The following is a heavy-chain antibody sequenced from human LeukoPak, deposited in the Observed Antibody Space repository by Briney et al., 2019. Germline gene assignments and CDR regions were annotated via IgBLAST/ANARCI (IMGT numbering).Heavy chain of an antibody. J-gene: IGHJ4*02. CDR2: ISSSNSTI. Sequence: GGSLRLSCAASGFTFSSYSMNWVRQAPGKGLEWVSYISSSNSTIYYADSVKGRFTISRDNAKNSLYLQMNSLRAEDTAVYYCAKDVSRILTGARNYFDSWGQGTLVTVSS. CDR1: GFTFSSYS. CDR3: AKDVSRILTGARNYFDS. D-gene: IGHD3-9*01. V-gene: IGHV3-48*01.